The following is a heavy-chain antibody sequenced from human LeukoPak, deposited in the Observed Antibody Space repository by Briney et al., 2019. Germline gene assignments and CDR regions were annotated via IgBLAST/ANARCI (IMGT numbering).Heavy chain of an antibody. CDR3: ARGPGQWLVLDY. V-gene: IGHV4-34*01. CDR1: GGSFSGYY. D-gene: IGHD6-19*01. Sequence: SETLSLTCAVYGGSFSGYYWSWIRQPPGKGLEWIGEINHSGSTNYNPSLKSRVTISVDTSKNQFSLKLSSVTPADTAVYYCARGPGQWLVLDYWGQGTLVTVSS. J-gene: IGHJ4*02. CDR2: INHSGST.